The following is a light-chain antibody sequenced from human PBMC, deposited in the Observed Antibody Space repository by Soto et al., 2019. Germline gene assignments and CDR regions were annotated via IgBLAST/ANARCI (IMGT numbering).Light chain of an antibody. V-gene: IGLV2-14*01. J-gene: IGLJ2*01. CDR1: SSDVGGYNY. CDR2: NVS. CDR3: SSYTSIRTLV. Sequence: QSALTQPASVSGSPGQSITISCTGTSSDVGGYNYVSWYQQHPGKAPKLIIYNVSDRPSGVSNRFSGSKSGNTASLTISGLQAEDEADYHCSSYTSIRTLVFGGGTKLTVL.